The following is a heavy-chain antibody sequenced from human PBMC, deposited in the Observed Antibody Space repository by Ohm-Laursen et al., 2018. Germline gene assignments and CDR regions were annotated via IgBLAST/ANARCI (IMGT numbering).Heavy chain of an antibody. CDR2: INPNSGGQ. CDR3: ANLRDTAMVTDY. CDR1: GYTFTGYY. D-gene: IGHD5-18*01. V-gene: IGHV1-2*02. J-gene: IGHJ4*02. Sequence: ASVKVSCKSSGYTFTGYYMHWVRQAPGQGLEWMGWINPNSGGQNYAQKFQGRVTMTRDTSISTAYMELSRLRSDDTAVYYCANLRDTAMVTDYWGQGTLVTVSS.